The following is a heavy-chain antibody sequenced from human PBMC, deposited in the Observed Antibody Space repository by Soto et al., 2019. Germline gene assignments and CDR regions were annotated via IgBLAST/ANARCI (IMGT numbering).Heavy chain of an antibody. Sequence: SETLSLTCTVSGGSISSYYWSWIRQPPGKGLEWIGYIYYSGSTNYNPSLKSRVTISVDTSKNQFSLKLSSVTAADTAVYYCARVPPYCSGGSCYEVAYFDYWGQGTLVTVSS. CDR2: IYYSGST. CDR1: GGSISSYY. CDR3: ARVPPYCSGGSCYEVAYFDY. D-gene: IGHD2-15*01. V-gene: IGHV4-59*01. J-gene: IGHJ4*02.